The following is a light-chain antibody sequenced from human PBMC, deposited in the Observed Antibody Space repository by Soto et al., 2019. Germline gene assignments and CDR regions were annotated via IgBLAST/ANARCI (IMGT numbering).Light chain of an antibody. V-gene: IGKV1-39*01. CDR3: QQSYNTPLT. Sequence: DIQMTQSPSSLSASVGDRVTITCRASQSISSYLNWYQQKPGKAPKLLISVTSTLQSGVPSRFSGSASGTAFTLIISSLQPEDFATYYCQQSYNTPLTFGGGTNVEVK. CDR1: QSISSY. CDR2: VTS. J-gene: IGKJ4*01.